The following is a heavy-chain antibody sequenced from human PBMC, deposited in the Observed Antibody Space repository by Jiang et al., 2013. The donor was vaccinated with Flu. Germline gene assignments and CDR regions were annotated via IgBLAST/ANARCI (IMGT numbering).Heavy chain of an antibody. V-gene: IGHV4-61*02. CDR3: AREEGSVKGNYYYYGMDV. D-gene: IGHD3-10*01. J-gene: IGHJ6*02. Sequence: GPGLVKPSQTLSLTCSVSGGSISSGSYSWNWIRQPAGKGLEWIGRIYTSGSTNYNPSLESRVTISVDTSKNQLSLQLSSVTAADTAVYYCAREEGSVKGNYYYYGMDVWGQGTTVTVSS. CDR1: GGSISSGSYS. CDR2: IYTSGST.